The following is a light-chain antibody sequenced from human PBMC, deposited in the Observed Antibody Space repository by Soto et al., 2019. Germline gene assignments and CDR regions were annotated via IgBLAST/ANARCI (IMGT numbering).Light chain of an antibody. V-gene: IGKV3-20*01. CDR3: QQYGSSPYT. CDR1: QSVNSGY. Sequence: EIVLTQSPGTLSLSPGERATLSCRASQSVNSGYLAWYRQKRGQAPRLLIYGASSRATGIPDRFTGSGSGTDFTLTMSDLEPEDFAVYYCQQYGSSPYTFGQGTKLEIK. CDR2: GAS. J-gene: IGKJ2*01.